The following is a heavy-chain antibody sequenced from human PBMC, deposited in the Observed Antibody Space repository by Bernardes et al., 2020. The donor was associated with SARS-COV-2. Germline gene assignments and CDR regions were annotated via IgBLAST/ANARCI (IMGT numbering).Heavy chain of an antibody. V-gene: IGHV1-46*01. CDR3: ASGYYDSSGYRDAFDI. Sequence: ASVKVSCKASGYTFTSYYMHWVRQAPGQGLEWMGIINPSGGSTSYAQKFQGRVTMTRDTSTSTVYMELSSLRSEDTAVYYCASGYYDSSGYRDAFDIWGQGTMVTVSS. J-gene: IGHJ3*02. CDR1: GYTFTSYY. D-gene: IGHD3-22*01. CDR2: INPSGGST.